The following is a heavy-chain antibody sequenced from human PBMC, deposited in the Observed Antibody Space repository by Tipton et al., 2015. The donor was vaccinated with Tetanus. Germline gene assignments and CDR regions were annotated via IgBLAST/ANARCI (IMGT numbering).Heavy chain of an antibody. V-gene: IGHV4-34*01. CDR1: GGSFSNYF. CDR3: ARATEHDIMTGYDN. J-gene: IGHJ4*02. CDR2: ISHNGST. Sequence: TLSLTCAVYGGSFSNYFWRWIRQPPGKGLEWIGEISHNGSTNYNPSLKSRVTISVDKAKNQFSLKLTSVTAADTAVYYCARATEHDIMTGYDNWGPGTQVTVSS. D-gene: IGHD3-9*01.